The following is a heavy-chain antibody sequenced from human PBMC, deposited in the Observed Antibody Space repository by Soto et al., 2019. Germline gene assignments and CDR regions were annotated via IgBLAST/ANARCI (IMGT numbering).Heavy chain of an antibody. V-gene: IGHV1-3*01. D-gene: IGHD4-17*01. Sequence: ASVKVSCKASGYTFTSYAMHWVRQAPGQRLEWMGWINAGNGNTKYSQKFQGRVTITRDTSASTAYMELSSLRSEDTAVYYCARVDDYGDYYFDYWGQGALVTVSS. J-gene: IGHJ4*02. CDR3: ARVDDYGDYYFDY. CDR2: INAGNGNT. CDR1: GYTFTSYA.